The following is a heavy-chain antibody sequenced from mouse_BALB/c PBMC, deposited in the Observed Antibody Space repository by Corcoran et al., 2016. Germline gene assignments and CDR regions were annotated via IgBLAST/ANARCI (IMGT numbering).Heavy chain of an antibody. D-gene: IGHD2-1*01. V-gene: IGHV8-12*01. J-gene: IGHJ3*01. CDR1: GFSLSTSGMG. Sequence: QVTLKESGPGILQPSQTLSLTCSFSGFSLSTSGMGVSWIRQPSGKGLEWLAHIYWDDDKRYNPSLKSRLTISKDTSRNQVFLKITSVDTADTATYYCARSPYGTAWFAYWGQGTLVTVSA. CDR2: IYWDDDK. CDR3: ARSPYGTAWFAY.